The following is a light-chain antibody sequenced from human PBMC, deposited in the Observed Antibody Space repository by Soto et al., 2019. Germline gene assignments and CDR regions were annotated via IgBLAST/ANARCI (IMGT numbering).Light chain of an antibody. CDR3: QQGHDWPLT. Sequence: EIVMTQSPATLSVSPWERATLSCSASHSITSELAWYQQKPGQPPRLLVYGASTRATGVPARFTGSGSGSEFTLTINGLQSEDFAVYYCQQGHDWPLTFGQGTRLEI. V-gene: IGKV3-15*01. CDR1: HSITSE. CDR2: GAS. J-gene: IGKJ2*01.